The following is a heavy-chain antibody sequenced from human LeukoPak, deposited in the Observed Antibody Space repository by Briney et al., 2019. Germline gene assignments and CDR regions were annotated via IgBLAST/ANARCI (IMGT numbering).Heavy chain of an antibody. CDR3: ARVDYGGYSKDFDY. D-gene: IGHD4-23*01. Sequence: SETLSLTCAVYGGSFSGYYWSWIRQPPGKGLEWIGEINHSGRTNYNPSLESRVTISVDTSKNQFSLKVNSVTAADTAVYYCARVDYGGYSKDFDYWGQGTLVTVSS. J-gene: IGHJ4*02. CDR1: GGSFSGYY. CDR2: INHSGRT. V-gene: IGHV4-34*01.